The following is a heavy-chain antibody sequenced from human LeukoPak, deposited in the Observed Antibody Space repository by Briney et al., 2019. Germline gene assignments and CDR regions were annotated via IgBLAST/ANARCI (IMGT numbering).Heavy chain of an antibody. CDR1: GYTFSSYA. D-gene: IGHD3-3*01. CDR2: VSGSGAHT. J-gene: IGHJ6*03. CDR3: AKIGRRYDFWTGYYEEEVYYMDV. Sequence: GGSLRLSCAASGYTFSSYAMTWVRKAPGKGLQWVSAVSGSGAHTYYADSVKGRFTISRDNSRDTLYLQMNSLRAEDTAVYYCAKIGRRYDFWTGYYEEEVYYMDVWGKGTTVTVSS. V-gene: IGHV3-23*01.